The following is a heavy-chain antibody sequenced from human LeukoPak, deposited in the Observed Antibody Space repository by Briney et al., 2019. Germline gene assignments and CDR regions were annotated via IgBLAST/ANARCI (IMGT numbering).Heavy chain of an antibody. J-gene: IGHJ1*01. D-gene: IGHD3-22*01. V-gene: IGHV3-30*02. Sequence: SGGSLRLSCAASGFTFSSYGMHWVRQAPGKGLEWVALIRYDGSNKYYADSVKGRFTISRDNSKNTLYLQMNSLRAEDTAVYYCATSRYYYDSSGYPEYFQHWGQGTLVTVSS. CDR1: GFTFSSYG. CDR3: ATSRYYYDSSGYPEYFQH. CDR2: IRYDGSNK.